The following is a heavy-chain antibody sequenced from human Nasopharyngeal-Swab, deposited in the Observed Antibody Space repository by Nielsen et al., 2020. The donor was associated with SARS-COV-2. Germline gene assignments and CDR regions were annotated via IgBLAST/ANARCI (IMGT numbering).Heavy chain of an antibody. D-gene: IGHD5-24*01. CDR1: GGSVSTTTYF. J-gene: IGHJ6*02. CDR2: VNYSGRT. V-gene: IGHV4-39*01. CDR3: ARAGRVGDAYTGLDV. Sequence: LRLSCTVSGGSVSTTTYFWGWLRQPPGKGLEWIGQVNYSGRTYYNPSLKSRVTISVDTSKNQFSLTLNSVTATDTAVYYCARAGRVGDAYTGLDVWGQGTTVTVSS.